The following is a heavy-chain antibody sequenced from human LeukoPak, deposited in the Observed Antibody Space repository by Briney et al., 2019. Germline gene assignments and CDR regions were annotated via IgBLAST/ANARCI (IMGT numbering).Heavy chain of an antibody. CDR1: GFAFDEHG. V-gene: IGHV3-20*04. D-gene: IGHD2-2*01. J-gene: IGHJ4*02. CDR3: ARAPLTSPFYFDY. Sequence: GGSLRLSCTASGFAFDEHGMSWVRQVPGKGLEWVSGINWSGGSTGYADPLRGRFTISRDNAKNSLYLQMDSLRAEDTALYYCARAPLTSPFYFDYWGQGTLVTVSS. CDR2: INWSGGST.